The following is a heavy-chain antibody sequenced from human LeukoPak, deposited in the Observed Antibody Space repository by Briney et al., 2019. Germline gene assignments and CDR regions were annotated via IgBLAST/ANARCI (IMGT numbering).Heavy chain of an antibody. CDR1: GFTFSSYS. J-gene: IGHJ4*02. CDR3: ARMLRSTLFDY. CDR2: ISSSSSYI. V-gene: IGHV3-21*01. D-gene: IGHD1-1*01. Sequence: GGSLRLSCAASGFTFSSYSMNWVRQAPGKGLEWVSSISSSSSYIYYADSVKGRFTISRDSAKNSLYLQMNSLRAEDTAVYYCARMLRSTLFDYWGQGTLVTVSS.